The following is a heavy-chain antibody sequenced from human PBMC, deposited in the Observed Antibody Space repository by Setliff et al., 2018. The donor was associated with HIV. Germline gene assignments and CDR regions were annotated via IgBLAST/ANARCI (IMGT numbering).Heavy chain of an antibody. J-gene: IGHJ6*03. D-gene: IGHD6-19*01. CDR1: DGSLSSCY. V-gene: IGHV4-34*01. CDR2: INDSGTT. Sequence: SETLSLTCAVYDGSLSSCYWSWIRQSTGKGLEWIGEINDSGTTNYDPSLESRVTMLIDMSNYQISLKLTAVTAADTAVYYCAREFSERSPNPDHYYYYMDVWGKGTTVTVSS. CDR3: AREFSERSPNPDHYYYYMDV.